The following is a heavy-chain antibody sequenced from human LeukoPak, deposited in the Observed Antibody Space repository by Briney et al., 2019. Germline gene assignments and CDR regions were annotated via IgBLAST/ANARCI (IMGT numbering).Heavy chain of an antibody. D-gene: IGHD3-10*01. CDR2: INYSGNT. CDR3: ARYGSGSTWFDP. Sequence: PSETLSLTCTVSGGSISSDNYQWSWIRQPPGKGLEWIGYINYSGNTYYNPSLKSRVTISVDTSKNHFSLKLSSVTAADTAVYYCARYGSGSTWFDPWGQGTLVTVSS. CDR1: GGSISSDNYQ. V-gene: IGHV4-30-4*01. J-gene: IGHJ5*02.